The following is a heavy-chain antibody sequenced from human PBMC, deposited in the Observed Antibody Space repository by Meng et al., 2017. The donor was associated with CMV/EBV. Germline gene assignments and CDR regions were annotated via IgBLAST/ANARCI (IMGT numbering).Heavy chain of an antibody. V-gene: IGHV3-21*01. CDR2: ISSSSSYI. CDR1: GFTFSSYS. D-gene: IGHD2-2*01. Sequence: GESLKISCAASGFTFSSYSMNWVRQAPGKGLEWVSSISSSSSYIYYADSVKGRFTISRDNAKNSLYLQMNSLRAEDTAVYYCAREGVPAAKTGYFDHRGQGTLVTVSS. CDR3: AREGVPAAKTGYFDH. J-gene: IGHJ4*02.